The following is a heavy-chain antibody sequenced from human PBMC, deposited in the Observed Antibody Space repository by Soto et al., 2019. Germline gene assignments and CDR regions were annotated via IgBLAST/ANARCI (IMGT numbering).Heavy chain of an antibody. CDR2: IYYSGST. CDR3: ARAPIPNWNYYGMDV. Sequence: SETLSLTCPVSGGSVNSGGYHWSWIRHHPGKGLEWIGDIYYSGSTYYNPSLKSRVTISIDTSTNHFSLHLSALTAADTAVYYCARAPIPNWNYYGMDVWGQGTTVTVSS. D-gene: IGHD1-1*01. CDR1: GGSVNSGGYH. V-gene: IGHV4-31*03. J-gene: IGHJ6*02.